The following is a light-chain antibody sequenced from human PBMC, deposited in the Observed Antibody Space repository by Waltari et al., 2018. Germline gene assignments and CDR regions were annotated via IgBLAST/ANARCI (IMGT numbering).Light chain of an antibody. CDR1: HLGRYS. Sequence: SYALTQPPSVSVAPGTTARITRGGDHLGRYSWPWYQQKPGQAPVLVIFYDSDRPSGIPERFSGSNSGNTATLTISSVEAGDEAKYYCHVWHPDMDPGVFGPGTEVSV. CDR2: YDS. J-gene: IGLJ1*01. V-gene: IGLV3-21*04. CDR3: HVWHPDMDPGV.